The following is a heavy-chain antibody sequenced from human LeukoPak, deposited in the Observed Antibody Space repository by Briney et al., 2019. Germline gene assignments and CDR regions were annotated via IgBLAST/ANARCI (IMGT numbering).Heavy chain of an antibody. Sequence: SETLSLTCAIYSESFSGYFWSWIRQPPGKGLEWIGTFYHGGSTYYNPSLKSRVTISVDTSKNQFSLKLSSVTAADTAVYYCARVPGDYFDYWGQGTLVTVSS. CDR2: FYHGGST. CDR3: ARVPGDYFDY. D-gene: IGHD3-10*01. CDR1: SESFSGYF. V-gene: IGHV4-34*01. J-gene: IGHJ4*02.